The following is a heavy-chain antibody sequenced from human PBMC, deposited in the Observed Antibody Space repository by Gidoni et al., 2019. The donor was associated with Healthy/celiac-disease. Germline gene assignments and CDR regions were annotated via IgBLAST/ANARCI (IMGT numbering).Heavy chain of an antibody. CDR1: GGSFRGYY. D-gene: IGHD6-6*01. Sequence: QVQLQQWGAGLLKPSETLSLTCAVYGGSFRGYYWSWIRQPPGKGLEWIGEINHSGSTNYNPSLKSRVTISVDTSKNQFSLKLSSVTAADTAVYYCARAGVAARRYYYYYMDVWGKGTTVTVSS. J-gene: IGHJ6*03. CDR3: ARAGVAARRYYYYYMDV. V-gene: IGHV4-34*01. CDR2: INHSGST.